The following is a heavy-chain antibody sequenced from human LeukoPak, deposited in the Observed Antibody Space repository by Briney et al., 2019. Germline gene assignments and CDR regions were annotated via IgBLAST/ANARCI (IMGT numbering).Heavy chain of an antibody. CDR3: ARAKWDDYGDPPLADAFDI. CDR1: GGSISSSSYY. V-gene: IGHV4-39*07. Sequence: SETLSLTCTVSGGSISSSSYYWGWIRQPPGKGLEWIGSIYYSGSTYYNPSLKSRVTISVDTSKNQFSLKLSSVTAADTAVYYCARAKWDDYGDPPLADAFDIWGQGTMVTVSS. CDR2: IYYSGST. J-gene: IGHJ3*02. D-gene: IGHD4-17*01.